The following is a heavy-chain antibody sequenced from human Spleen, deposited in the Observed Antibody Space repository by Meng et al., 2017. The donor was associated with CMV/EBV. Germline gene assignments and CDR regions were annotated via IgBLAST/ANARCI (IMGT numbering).Heavy chain of an antibody. V-gene: IGHV3-23*01. D-gene: IGHD1-26*01. J-gene: IGHJ4*02. CDR2: ITASGGST. CDR1: EFTFSNFA. Sequence: GESLKISCTASEFTFSNFAMSWVRQAPGRGLAWVSAITASGGSTYYADSVKGRFTISRDNSKNTLYLQMNSLRSEDTAVYYCAKMVPSGSHDPEGYWGQGTLVTVSS. CDR3: AKMVPSGSHDPEGY.